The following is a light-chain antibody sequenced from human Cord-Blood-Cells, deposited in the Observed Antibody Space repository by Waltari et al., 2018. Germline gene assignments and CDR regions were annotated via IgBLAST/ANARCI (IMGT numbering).Light chain of an antibody. CDR1: SRYVGSYNL. J-gene: IGLJ1*01. V-gene: IGLV2-23*02. CDR3: CSYAGSYV. CDR2: EVR. Sequence: QSALTQPASVSGSPGQSLTISCTGTSRYVGSYNLVTWYQQHPGKAPKLRFYEVRKRPSWVSNRFSVSKSGNTASLTISGLQAEDEADYYCCSYAGSYVFGTGTNFTVL.